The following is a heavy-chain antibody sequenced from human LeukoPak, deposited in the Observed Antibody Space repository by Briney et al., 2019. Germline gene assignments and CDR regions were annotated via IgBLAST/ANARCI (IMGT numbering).Heavy chain of an antibody. V-gene: IGHV3-33*01. D-gene: IGHD3-22*01. Sequence: GGSLRLSFSASGFTFHSYGMHWVRPAPGKGVGWVAVIWYDGSNKYYADSVKGRFTISRDNSKNTLYLQMNSLRAEDTAVYYCATSADSSGNDWGQGTLVTVSS. CDR2: IWYDGSNK. CDR1: GFTFHSYG. CDR3: ATSADSSGND. J-gene: IGHJ4*02.